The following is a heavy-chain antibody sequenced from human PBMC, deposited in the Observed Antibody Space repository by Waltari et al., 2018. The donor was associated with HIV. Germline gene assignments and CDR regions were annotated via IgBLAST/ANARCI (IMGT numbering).Heavy chain of an antibody. CDR3: VRHWVYGSVPSAIRTFDY. Sequence: QLQMQESGPGLVKPSETLSLTCSVSGDSISDTPFYWGWIRQPPGKGLEGIGSISYSGTTSSKASLSSRVIVSVDTPKNQFSLHLRSVTAADTAVYYCVRHWVYGSVPSAIRTFDYWGQGTLVTVSS. J-gene: IGHJ4*02. CDR1: GDSISDTPFY. D-gene: IGHD3-10*01. V-gene: IGHV4-39*01. CDR2: ISYSGTT.